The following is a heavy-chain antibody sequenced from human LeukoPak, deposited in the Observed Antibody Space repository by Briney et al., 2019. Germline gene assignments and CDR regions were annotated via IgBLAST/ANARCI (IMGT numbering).Heavy chain of an antibody. CDR2: IYYSGST. V-gene: IGHV4-39*07. Sequence: SETLSLTCNVSGGSISSSSYYWGWIRQPPGKGLEWIGSIYYSGSTCYHPSLKSRVTISVDTSKNQFSLKLSSVTAADTAVYYCARGRCSSTSCYRAPLYRPTTRGPTHYYYYMDVWGKGTTVTVSS. CDR1: GGSISSSSYY. J-gene: IGHJ6*03. D-gene: IGHD2-2*01. CDR3: ARGRCSSTSCYRAPLYRPTTRGPTHYYYYMDV.